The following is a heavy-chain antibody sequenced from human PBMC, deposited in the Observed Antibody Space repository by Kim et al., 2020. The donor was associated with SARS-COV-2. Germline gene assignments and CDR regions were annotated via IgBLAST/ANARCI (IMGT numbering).Heavy chain of an antibody. CDR2: FYPEDGET. J-gene: IGHJ2*01. CDR1: GYTLTELS. V-gene: IGHV1-24*01. D-gene: IGHD3-22*01. CDR3: ATAPPRDDSSGYYHDWYFDL. Sequence: ASVKVSCKVSGYTLTELSMHWVRQAPGKGLEWMGGFYPEDGETIYAQKFQGRVTMTEDTSTDTAYMELSSLRSEDTAVYYCATAPPRDDSSGYYHDWYFDLWGRGTLVTVSS.